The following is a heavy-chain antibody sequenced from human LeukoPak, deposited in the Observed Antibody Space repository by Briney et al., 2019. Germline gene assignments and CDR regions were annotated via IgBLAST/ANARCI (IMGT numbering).Heavy chain of an antibody. V-gene: IGHV4-39*01. Sequence: PSETLSLTXTVSGGSISSSSYYWGWIRQPPGKGLEWIGSIYYSGSTYYNPSLKSRVTISVDTSKNQFSLKLSSVTAADTAVYYCARHEGFTMIVVAIFDYWGQGTLVTVSS. CDR3: ARHEGFTMIVVAIFDY. J-gene: IGHJ4*02. CDR1: GGSISSSSYY. D-gene: IGHD3-22*01. CDR2: IYYSGST.